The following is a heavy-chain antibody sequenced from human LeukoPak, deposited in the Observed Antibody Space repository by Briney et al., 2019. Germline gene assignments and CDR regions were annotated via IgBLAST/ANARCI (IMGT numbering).Heavy chain of an antibody. J-gene: IGHJ4*02. CDR1: GGSFSTYY. Sequence: SETLSLTRTVSGGSFSTYYWSWIRQPPGKGLEWIGYIYYSGSTNYNPSLKSRVTISVETSKNEFSLKLRSVTAADTAVYYCARVTGYRIEDYFDYWGQGTLVTVSS. D-gene: IGHD6-13*01. CDR3: ARVTGYRIEDYFDY. CDR2: IYYSGST. V-gene: IGHV4-59*01.